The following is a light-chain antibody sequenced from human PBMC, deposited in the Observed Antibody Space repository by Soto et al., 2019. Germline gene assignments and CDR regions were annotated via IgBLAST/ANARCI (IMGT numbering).Light chain of an antibody. CDR1: SSYVGANNY. Sequence: IVRTETSSYVGANNYVSWYQQHPGKAPRLMIYDVSNRPSEVSNRFSGSKSGNTASLTISGLQAEDEADYYCSSYTSSRTVVFGGGTKVTVL. J-gene: IGLJ3*02. V-gene: IGLV2-14*04. CDR3: SSYTSSRTVV. CDR2: DVS.